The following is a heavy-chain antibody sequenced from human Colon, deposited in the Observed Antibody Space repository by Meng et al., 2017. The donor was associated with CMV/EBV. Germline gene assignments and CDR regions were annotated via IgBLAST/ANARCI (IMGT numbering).Heavy chain of an antibody. CDR3: ARDPDGSGTYHEFFES. J-gene: IGHJ4*02. CDR2: ISVSTAII. CDR1: GFTFSTYE. D-gene: IGHD3-10*01. Sequence: GESLKISCAASGFTFSTYEMNWVRQAPGKGLEWISYISVSTAIIYYADSVKGRFTISRDNAKNSLSLQMNSLRAEDTAVYYCARDPDGSGTYHEFFESWGQGTLVTVSS. V-gene: IGHV3-48*03.